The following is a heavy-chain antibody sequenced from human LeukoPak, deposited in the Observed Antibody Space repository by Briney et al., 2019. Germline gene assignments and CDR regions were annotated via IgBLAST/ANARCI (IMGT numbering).Heavy chain of an antibody. V-gene: IGHV3-23*01. D-gene: IGHD4-17*01. CDR2: ISGSGGST. Sequence: GGSLRLSCAASGFTFSSYAMSWVRQAPGKGLEWVSAISGSGGSTYYADSVKGRFTISRDNSKNTVYLQMNSLRAEDTAVYYCAREGGDDRYFDYWGQGTLVTVSS. CDR1: GFTFSSYA. CDR3: AREGGDDRYFDY. J-gene: IGHJ4*02.